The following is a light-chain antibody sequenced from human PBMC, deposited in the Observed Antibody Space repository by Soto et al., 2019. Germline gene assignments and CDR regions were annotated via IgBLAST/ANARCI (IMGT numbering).Light chain of an antibody. CDR2: DAS. Sequence: EVLMTQSPATLSVSPGERATLSCRASQSVSGKLAWYQQKPGQAPRLLIYDASTRATGIPARFSGSGSGTEFTLTISSLQSEDFEVYYCQQSNNWPWTFGQGTQVDIK. CDR3: QQSNNWPWT. CDR1: QSVSGK. V-gene: IGKV3-15*01. J-gene: IGKJ1*01.